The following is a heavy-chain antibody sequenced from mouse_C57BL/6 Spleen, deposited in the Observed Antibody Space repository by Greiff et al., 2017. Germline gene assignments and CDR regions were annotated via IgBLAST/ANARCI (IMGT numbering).Heavy chain of an antibody. V-gene: IGHV1-53*01. J-gene: IGHJ4*01. Sequence: QVQLQQPGTELVKPGASVKLSCKASGYTFTSYWMHWVKQRPGQGLECIANINPSNGDTYYNEKFKSKATLTVDKSSSTAYMQLSSLTSDDAAVYYCARGATDAMDYWGQGTTVTVSS. CDR2: INPSNGDT. D-gene: IGHD6-1*01. CDR1: GYTFTSYW. CDR3: ARGATDAMDY.